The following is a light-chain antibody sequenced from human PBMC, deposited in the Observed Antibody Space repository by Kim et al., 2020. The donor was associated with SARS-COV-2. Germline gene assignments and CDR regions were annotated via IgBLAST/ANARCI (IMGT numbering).Light chain of an antibody. CDR2: QDS. CDR3: QAWDSSTYV. J-gene: IGLJ1*01. CDR1: KLGDKY. V-gene: IGLV3-1*01. Sequence: SVSPGETASITSSGDKLGDKYACWYQQKPGQSPVRVIYQDSKRPSGIPERFSGSNSGNTATLTISGTQAMDEADYYCQAWDSSTYVSGTGTKVTVL.